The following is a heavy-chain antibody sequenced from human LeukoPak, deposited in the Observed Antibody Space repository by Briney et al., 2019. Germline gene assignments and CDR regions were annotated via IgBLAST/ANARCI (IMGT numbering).Heavy chain of an antibody. CDR2: IYSGGST. Sequence: PGGPLRLSCAASGFTVSSDYMSWVRQAPGKGLEWVSVIYSGGSTYYADSVKGRFTISRDKSKNTVYLQMNSLRFEDTAMYYCARNWFDPWGQGTLVTVSS. CDR3: ARNWFDP. V-gene: IGHV3-53*05. CDR1: GFTVSSDY. J-gene: IGHJ5*02.